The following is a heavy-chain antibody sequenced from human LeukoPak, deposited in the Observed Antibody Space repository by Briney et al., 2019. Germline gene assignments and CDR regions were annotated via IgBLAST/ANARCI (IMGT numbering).Heavy chain of an antibody. CDR3: ARAGPYDAFDI. CDR1: GFTFSSFA. Sequence: GGSLRLSCSASGFTFSSFAMHWVRQAPGKGLEYVSSISSNGDSTYYADSVKGRFTISRHISKNTLYLQMNSLRAEDTAVYYCARAGPYDAFDIWGQGTMVTVSS. CDR2: ISSNGDST. D-gene: IGHD1-14*01. J-gene: IGHJ3*02. V-gene: IGHV3-64*04.